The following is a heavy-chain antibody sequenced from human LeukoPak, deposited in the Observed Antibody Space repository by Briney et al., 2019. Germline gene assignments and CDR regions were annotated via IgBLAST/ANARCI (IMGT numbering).Heavy chain of an antibody. CDR1: GFTFSNAW. D-gene: IGHD3-10*01. J-gene: IGHJ4*02. V-gene: IGHV3-15*01. CDR3: NPVEYGSGSYYFDY. Sequence: GGSLRLSCAASGFTFSNAWMSWVRQAPGKGLEWVGRIKSKTDGGTTDYAAPVKGRFTITRDDSKNTPYLQMNSLKTEDTAVYYCNPVEYGSGSYYFDYWGQGTLVTVSS. CDR2: IKSKTDGGTT.